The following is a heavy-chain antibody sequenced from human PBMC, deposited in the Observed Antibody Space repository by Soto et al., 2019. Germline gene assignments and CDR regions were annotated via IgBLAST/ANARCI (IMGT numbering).Heavy chain of an antibody. J-gene: IGHJ5*02. Sequence: VASVKVSCKASGYTFTSYGISWVRQAPGQGLEWMGWISAYNGNTNYAQKLQGRVTMTTDTSRSTAYMELRSQRSDDTAVYYCARESRGSYYYDSSGYYYDPNWFDPWGQGTLVTVSS. CDR2: ISAYNGNT. V-gene: IGHV1-18*04. CDR3: ARESRGSYYYDSSGYYYDPNWFDP. CDR1: GYTFTSYG. D-gene: IGHD3-22*01.